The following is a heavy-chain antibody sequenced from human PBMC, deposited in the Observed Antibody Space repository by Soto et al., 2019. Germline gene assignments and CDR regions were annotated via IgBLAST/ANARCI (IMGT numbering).Heavy chain of an antibody. CDR3: ARHGARYDFWSGYHAFDI. CDR2: IYYSGST. V-gene: IGHV4-39*01. J-gene: IGHJ3*02. Sequence: SETLSLTCTVSGGSISSSSYYWGWIRQPPGKGLEWIGGIYYSGSTYYNPSLKSRVTISVDTSKNQFSLELSSVTAADTAVYYCARHGARYDFWSGYHAFDIWGQGTMVTVSS. D-gene: IGHD3-3*01. CDR1: GGSISSSSYY.